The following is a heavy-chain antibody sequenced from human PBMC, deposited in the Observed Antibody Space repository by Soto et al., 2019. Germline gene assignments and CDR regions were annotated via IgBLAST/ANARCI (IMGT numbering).Heavy chain of an antibody. D-gene: IGHD3-16*02. CDR3: ARGTGYDYVWGSYRANYYYGLDV. V-gene: IGHV4-34*01. CDR2: INHSGSS. Sequence: QVQLQQWGAGLLKPSETLSLTCAFYGGSFSGYYWSWIRQPPGKGLEWIGEINHSGSSNYNPSLNSRVTISVDTSKNQFSLKLSSVTAADTAVYYCARGTGYDYVWGSYRANYYYGLDVW. CDR1: GGSFSGYY. J-gene: IGHJ6*01.